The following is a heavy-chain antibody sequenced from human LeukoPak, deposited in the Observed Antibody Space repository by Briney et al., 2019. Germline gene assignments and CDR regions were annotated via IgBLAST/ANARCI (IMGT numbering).Heavy chain of an antibody. V-gene: IGHV4-30-4*08. Sequence: SQTLSLTCTVSGDSISSGDYYWSWIRQPPGKGLEWIGEINHSGSTNYNPSLRSRVTISVDTSKNQFSLKLSSVTAADTAVYYCARVYSSSPSGFQHWGQGTLVTVSS. D-gene: IGHD6-13*01. J-gene: IGHJ1*01. CDR1: GDSISSGDYY. CDR3: ARVYSSSPSGFQH. CDR2: INHSGST.